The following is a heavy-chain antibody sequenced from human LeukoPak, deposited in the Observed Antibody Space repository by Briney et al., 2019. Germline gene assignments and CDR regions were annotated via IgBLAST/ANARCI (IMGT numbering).Heavy chain of an antibody. CDR2: ISYDESDK. D-gene: IGHD2-15*01. J-gene: IGHJ6*02. Sequence: GSLRLSCAASGFNFSNYGMHWVRQAPGQGLEWVAVISYDESDKYYADSVKGRFTISRDNSKNTLYLQMNSLRPEDTAVYYCAKGVVAATNAAYYGMDVWGQGTTVTVSS. CDR3: AKGVVAATNAAYYGMDV. CDR1: GFNFSNYG. V-gene: IGHV3-30*18.